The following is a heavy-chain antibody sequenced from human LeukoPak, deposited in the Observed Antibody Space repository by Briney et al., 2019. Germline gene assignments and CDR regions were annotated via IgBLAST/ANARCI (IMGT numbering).Heavy chain of an antibody. CDR1: GFTFSSYA. CDR3: AKSFWSGRIDAFDI. D-gene: IGHD3-3*01. CDR2: ISYDGSNK. V-gene: IGHV3-30-3*01. J-gene: IGHJ3*02. Sequence: PGGSLRLSCAASGFTFSSYAMHWVRQAPGKGLEWVAVISYDGSNKYYADSVKGRFTISRDNSKNTLYLQMNSLRAEDTAVYYCAKSFWSGRIDAFDIWGQGTMVTVSS.